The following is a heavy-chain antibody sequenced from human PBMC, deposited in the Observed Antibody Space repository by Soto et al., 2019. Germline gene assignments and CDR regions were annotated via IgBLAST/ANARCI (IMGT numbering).Heavy chain of an antibody. D-gene: IGHD1-1*01. V-gene: IGHV3-23*01. Sequence: EVQLLESGGKLVQPGGSLTLSCAASGFTFSTYAMAWVRQAPGKGLEWVSGVSASGLNTDYADPVKGRFYISRDKSKNTGSLHMNSLRAEDTALYYCANDRPRRTSGYFCDYWGQGTPVTVSS. CDR3: ANDRPRRTSGYFCDY. J-gene: IGHJ4*02. CDR1: GFTFSTYA. CDR2: VSASGLNT.